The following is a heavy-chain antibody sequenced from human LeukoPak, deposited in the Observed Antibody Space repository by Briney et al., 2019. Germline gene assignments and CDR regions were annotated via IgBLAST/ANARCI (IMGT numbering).Heavy chain of an antibody. CDR2: IWYDGSNK. CDR3: ARAYYYGSGRVFDY. CDR1: GFTFSSYG. Sequence: GRSLRLSCAASGFTFSSYGMHWVRQAPGKGLEWVAVIWYDGSNKYYADSVKGRFTISRDNSKNTLYLQMNSLRAEDTAVCYCARAYYYGSGRVFDYWGQGTLVTVSS. J-gene: IGHJ4*02. D-gene: IGHD3-10*01. V-gene: IGHV3-33*01.